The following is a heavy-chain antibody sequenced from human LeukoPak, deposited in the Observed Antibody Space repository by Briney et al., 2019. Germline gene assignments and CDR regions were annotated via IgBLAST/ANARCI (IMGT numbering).Heavy chain of an antibody. Sequence: GASVKVSCKASGYTFTSYYMHWVRQAPGQGLEWMGLINPTGGSTGYAQKFQGRVTMTRDMSTSTDYMELSSLRSEDTAIYYCARLYLPATRFDYWGQGTLVTVSS. J-gene: IGHJ4*02. D-gene: IGHD5-24*01. CDR1: GYTFTSYY. CDR2: INPTGGST. V-gene: IGHV1-46*01. CDR3: ARLYLPATRFDY.